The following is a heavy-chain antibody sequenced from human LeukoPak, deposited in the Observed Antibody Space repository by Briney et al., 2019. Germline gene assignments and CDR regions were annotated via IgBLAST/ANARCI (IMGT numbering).Heavy chain of an antibody. CDR1: GFTFSSYT. D-gene: IGHD3-22*01. V-gene: IGHV3-21*01. CDR2: ISSSSSYI. Sequence: GGSLRLSCAASGFTFSSYTMNWVRQAPGKGLEWISSISSSSSYIYYADSVKGRFTISRDNAKNSLYLQMNSLRAEDTAVYYCARGVARSYYYDPKDETLDYWGQGTLVTVSS. CDR3: ARGVARSYYYDPKDETLDY. J-gene: IGHJ4*02.